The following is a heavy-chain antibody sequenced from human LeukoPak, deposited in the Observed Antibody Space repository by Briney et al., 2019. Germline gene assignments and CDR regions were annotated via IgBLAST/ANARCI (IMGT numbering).Heavy chain of an antibody. CDR2: MNPNSGNT. D-gene: IGHD2/OR15-2a*01. CDR3: AIAFRRGFDY. J-gene: IGHJ4*02. V-gene: IGHV1-8*02. Sequence: ASVKVSCKASGYTFTGYYMHWVRQASGQGLEWMGWMNPNSGNTGYAQKFQGRITMTRNTSISTAYMELSSLRSEDTAVYYCAIAFRRGFDYWGQGTLVTVSS. CDR1: GYTFTGYY.